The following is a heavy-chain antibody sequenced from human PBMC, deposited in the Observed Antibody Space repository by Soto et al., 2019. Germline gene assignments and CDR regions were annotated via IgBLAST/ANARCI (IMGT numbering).Heavy chain of an antibody. D-gene: IGHD1-1*01. CDR1: GASFSDSY. J-gene: IGHJ2*01. CDR3: AREVPSRYFDL. Sequence: QVRLQQWGAGLLKPSETLSLTCAVYGASFSDSYWNWIRQPPGKGLEWIGEINHSGSTIYNTSLESRVTISLETSRKQFTLKMRSATAADTAVYYCAREVPSRYFDLWGRGTPVTVSS. V-gene: IGHV4-34*01. CDR2: INHSGST.